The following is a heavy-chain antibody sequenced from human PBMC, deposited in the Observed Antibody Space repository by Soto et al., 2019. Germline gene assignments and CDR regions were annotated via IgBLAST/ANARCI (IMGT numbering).Heavy chain of an antibody. D-gene: IGHD2-8*02. CDR3: TRGYCTATICDPWFDP. CDR2: IYPGDSDT. CDR1: GYAFSSYW. J-gene: IGHJ5*02. Sequence: ESLKISCQGSGYAFSSYWIAWVRQMPGKGLEWMGIIYPGDSDTRYSPSFQGQVTISVDKSITTAYLQWSSLKASDTAMYYCTRGYCTATICDPWFDPWGQGXLVTVSS. V-gene: IGHV5-51*01.